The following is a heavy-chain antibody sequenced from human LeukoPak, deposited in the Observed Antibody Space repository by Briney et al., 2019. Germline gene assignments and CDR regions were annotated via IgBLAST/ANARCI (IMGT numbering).Heavy chain of an antibody. CDR2: IWYDGSNK. D-gene: IGHD2-2*01. J-gene: IGHJ5*02. Sequence: GGSLRLSCAVSGFTFSSYGMHWVRQAPGKGLEWVAVIWYDGSNKYYADSVKGRFTISRDNSKNTLYLQMNSLRAEDTAVYYCARDHSRYRSSTSCYYWFDPWGQGTLVTVSS. V-gene: IGHV3-33*01. CDR1: GFTFSSYG. CDR3: ARDHSRYRSSTSCYYWFDP.